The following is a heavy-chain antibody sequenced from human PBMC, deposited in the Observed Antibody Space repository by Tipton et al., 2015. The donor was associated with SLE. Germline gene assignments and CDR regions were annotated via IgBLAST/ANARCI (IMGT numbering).Heavy chain of an antibody. D-gene: IGHD3-3*01. Sequence: QLVQSGSELKKPGASVKVSCTASGYVFSNYALNWVRQAPGQGLEWMGWINTNTGNPTYAQGFTGRFVFSLDTSVAMSYLQISSLKAEDTAVYYCAAGVKDFWGGAHRYYGMDVWGQGTTVTVSS. CDR3: AAGVKDFWGGAHRYYGMDV. J-gene: IGHJ6*02. V-gene: IGHV7-4-1*04. CDR2: INTNTGNP. CDR1: GYVFSNYA.